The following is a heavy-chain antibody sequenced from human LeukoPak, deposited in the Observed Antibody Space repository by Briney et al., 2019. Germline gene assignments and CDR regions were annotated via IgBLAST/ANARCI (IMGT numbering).Heavy chain of an antibody. CDR2: ISYDGSNK. J-gene: IGHJ4*02. Sequence: GGSLRLSCAASGFTFSSYAMHWVRQAPGKGLERVAVISYDGSNKYYADSVKGRFTISRDNSKNTLYLQMNSLRAEDTAVYYCARAIYSRLPPLDYWGQGTLVTVSS. CDR3: ARAIYSRLPPLDY. D-gene: IGHD3-3*01. V-gene: IGHV3-30*04. CDR1: GFTFSSYA.